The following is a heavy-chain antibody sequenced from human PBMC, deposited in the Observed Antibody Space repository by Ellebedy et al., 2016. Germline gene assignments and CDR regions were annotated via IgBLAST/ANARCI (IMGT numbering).Heavy chain of an antibody. CDR2: IYYSGST. D-gene: IGHD5-18*01. V-gene: IGHV4-31*03. CDR3: ASRYSSDAFDI. J-gene: IGHJ3*02. CDR1: GGSISSGGYY. Sequence: LRLSXTVSGGSISSGGYYWSWIRQHPGKGLEWIGYIYYSGSTYYNPSLKGRVTLSVDTSKNQFSLQLTSVTAADTAVYYCASRYSSDAFDIWGQGTMVTVSS.